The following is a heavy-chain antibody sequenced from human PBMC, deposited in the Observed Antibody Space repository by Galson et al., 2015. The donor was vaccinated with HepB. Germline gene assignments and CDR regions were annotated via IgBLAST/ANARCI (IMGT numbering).Heavy chain of an antibody. D-gene: IGHD3-22*01. CDR1: GFTFSSYS. V-gene: IGHV3-21*01. CDR3: ARGVDSSGYYADY. J-gene: IGHJ4*02. Sequence: SLRLSCAASGFTFSSYSMNWVRQAPGKGLEWVSSISSSSSYIYYADSVKGRFTISRDNAKNSLYLQMNSLRAEDTAVYYCARGVDSSGYYADYWGQGTLVTVSS. CDR2: ISSSSSYI.